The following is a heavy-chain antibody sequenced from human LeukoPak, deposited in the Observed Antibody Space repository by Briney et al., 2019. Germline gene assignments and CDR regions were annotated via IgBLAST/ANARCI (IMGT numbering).Heavy chain of an antibody. CDR1: GFTFSTYW. CDR3: GTGLGRRLSY. D-gene: IGHD6-19*01. J-gene: IGHJ4*02. Sequence: GGSLRLPCAASGFTFSTYWMSWSRQAPGKGREWVANLTEDGSEKYYVDSVKGRFTISRDNASTSLYLQMNILRGETTAVYFWGTGLGRRLSYWGQGALVTVSP. V-gene: IGHV3-7*01. CDR2: LTEDGSEK.